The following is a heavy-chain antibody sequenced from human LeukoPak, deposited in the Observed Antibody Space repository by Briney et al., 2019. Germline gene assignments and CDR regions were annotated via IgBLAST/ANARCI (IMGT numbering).Heavy chain of an antibody. Sequence: GGSLRLSCAASEFTVSSNYMSWVRQASGKGLEWVSVIYSGGYTYYADPVKGRFTISRDNSKNTLYLQMNSLRAEDTAVYYCARVTGDRVFDYWGQGTLVTVSS. CDR3: ARVTGDRVFDY. CDR1: EFTVSSNY. CDR2: IYSGGYT. D-gene: IGHD7-27*01. V-gene: IGHV3-53*01. J-gene: IGHJ4*02.